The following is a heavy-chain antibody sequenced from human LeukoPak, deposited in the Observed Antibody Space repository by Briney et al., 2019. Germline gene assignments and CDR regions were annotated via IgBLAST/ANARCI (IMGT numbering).Heavy chain of an antibody. D-gene: IGHD3-10*01. CDR2: IWHDGSYK. CDR3: AREIFASGSYPDY. V-gene: IGHV3-33*01. CDR1: GFTFSTYA. Sequence: PGGSLRLSCAASGFTFSTYAMHWVRQAPSKGLEWVTMIWHDGSYKYYTDSLRGRFTISRDNSKNTVYLQMNSLRAEDTAVYYCAREIFASGSYPDYWGQGTLVTVSS. J-gene: IGHJ4*02.